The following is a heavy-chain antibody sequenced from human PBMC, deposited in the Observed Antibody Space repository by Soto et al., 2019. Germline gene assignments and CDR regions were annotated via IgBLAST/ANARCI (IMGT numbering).Heavy chain of an antibody. CDR1: GDALRDYY. D-gene: IGHD1-1*01. CDR2: IHPFGTT. Sequence: QVQLQQWGAGLLKPSETLSLTCAVYGDALRDYYWSWVRQPPGKGLEWVGEIHPFGTTHYNPSLSSRVSMSLDRSKNQFSLQLSSVTAADTAMYYCTRGIDQYKIDWWGQGTLVTVSS. V-gene: IGHV4-34*01. CDR3: TRGIDQYKIDW. J-gene: IGHJ4*02.